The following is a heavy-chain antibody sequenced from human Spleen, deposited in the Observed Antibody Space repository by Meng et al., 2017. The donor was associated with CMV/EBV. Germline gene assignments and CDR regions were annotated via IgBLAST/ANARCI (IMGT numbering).Heavy chain of an antibody. CDR2: IKQDGSEK. V-gene: IGHV3-7*01. CDR3: AKDLTGGTPDY. J-gene: IGHJ4*02. D-gene: IGHD1-26*01. CDR1: GFTFSSYW. Sequence: GESLKISCAASGFTFSSYWMSWVRQAPGKGLEWVANIKQDGSEKYYVDSVKGRFTISRDNAKNSLYLQMNSLRAEDTAVYYCAKDLTGGTPDYWGQGTLVTVSS.